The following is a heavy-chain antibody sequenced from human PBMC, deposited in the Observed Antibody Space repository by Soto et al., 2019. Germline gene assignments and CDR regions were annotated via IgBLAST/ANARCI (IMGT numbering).Heavy chain of an antibody. J-gene: IGHJ3*02. V-gene: IGHV3-23*01. CDR1: GFTFSSYA. CDR3: AKDLTIFGVVSAFDI. D-gene: IGHD3-3*01. CDR2: ISGSGGST. Sequence: GGSLRLSCAASGFTFSSYAMSWVRQAPGKGLEWVSAISGSGGSTYYADSVKGRFTISRDNSKNTLDLQMNSLRAEDTAVYYCAKDLTIFGVVSAFDIWGQGTMVTVSS.